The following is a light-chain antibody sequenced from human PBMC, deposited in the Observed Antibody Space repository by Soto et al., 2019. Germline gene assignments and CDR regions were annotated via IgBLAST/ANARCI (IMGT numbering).Light chain of an antibody. CDR3: QQYNNWPYT. CDR2: GAS. CDR1: QSVSSN. Sequence: EIVMTQSPATLSVSPGERATLSCRASQSVSSNLAWYQQKPGQAPRLLIYGASTRATGIPARFSGIGSGTEFTLTISSLQSEDFAFYYCQQYNNWPYTFGQGTKLEIK. J-gene: IGKJ2*01. V-gene: IGKV3D-15*01.